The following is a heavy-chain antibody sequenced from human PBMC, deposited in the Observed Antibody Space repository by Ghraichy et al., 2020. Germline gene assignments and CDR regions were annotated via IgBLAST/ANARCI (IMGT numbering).Heavy chain of an antibody. CDR1: GFSFTDAR. Sequence: GESLNISCAASGFSFTDARMSWVRQAPGKGLEWVGRIRSITNGGPTDYAAPVKGRFTISRDDSQNTLFLQMSSLKTEDTAVYYCSIIGFSATGSLDRWGQGTLVTVSS. V-gene: IGHV3-15*01. J-gene: IGHJ5*02. D-gene: IGHD6-13*01. CDR3: SIIGFSATGSLDR. CDR2: IRSITNGGPT.